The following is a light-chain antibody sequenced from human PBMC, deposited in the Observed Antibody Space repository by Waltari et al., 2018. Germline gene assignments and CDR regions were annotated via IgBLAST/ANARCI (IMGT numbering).Light chain of an antibody. V-gene: IGKV3-20*01. Sequence: EIVLTQSPGTLSLSPGERATLSCRASQSVSTYLAWYQQKPGQAPRLLIYHASTRATGIPDRFIGSGSGTDFSLTISRLEPEDFAVYHCQHYLRLPATFGQGTKVEIK. J-gene: IGKJ1*01. CDR3: QHYLRLPAT. CDR2: HAS. CDR1: QSVSTY.